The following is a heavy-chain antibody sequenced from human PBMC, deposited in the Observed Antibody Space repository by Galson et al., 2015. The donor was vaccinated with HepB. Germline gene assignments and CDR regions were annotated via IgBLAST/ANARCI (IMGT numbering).Heavy chain of an antibody. V-gene: IGHV3-11*01. CDR2: ISSSGSTM. CDR3: ARSGYCSGTMCYFIEGQSYVPLCEFDS. D-gene: IGHD2-2*03. Sequence: SLRLSCAASGFTFSDYYMSWIRQAPGKGLEWVSYISSSGSTMFYADSVKGRFTISRDNAKNSLYLQMNNLRADDTAVYYCARSGYCSGTMCYFIEGQSYVPLCEFDSWGQGTLVTVSS. CDR1: GFTFSDYY. J-gene: IGHJ4*02.